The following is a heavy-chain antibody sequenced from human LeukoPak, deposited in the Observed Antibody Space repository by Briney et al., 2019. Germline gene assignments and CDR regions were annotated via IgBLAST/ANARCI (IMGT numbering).Heavy chain of an antibody. Sequence: SETLSLTCTVSGGSISSYYWSWIRQPPGKGLEWIGYIYYSGSTNYNPSLKSRVTISVDTSKNQFSLKLSSVTAADTAVYYCARRGGYDILTGYYFDYWGQGTLVTVSS. CDR2: IYYSGST. CDR1: GGSISSYY. J-gene: IGHJ4*02. V-gene: IGHV4-59*01. CDR3: ARRGGYDILTGYYFDY. D-gene: IGHD3-9*01.